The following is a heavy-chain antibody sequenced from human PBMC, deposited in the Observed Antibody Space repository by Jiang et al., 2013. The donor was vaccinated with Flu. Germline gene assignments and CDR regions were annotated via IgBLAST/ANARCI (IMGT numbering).Heavy chain of an antibody. CDR2: VSPRGDGT. J-gene: IGHJ5*02. CDR1: GDTISNHY. Sequence: ESGAEVKRPGASVKLFCKASGDTISNHYVHWLRQAPGQGLEWVGIVSPRGDGTSYAEKFRGRVTVTRDTSTNTVYMELRSLRSDDTAIYYCAREAFTSGTRGLFDPWGQGTLVTVSS. V-gene: IGHV1-46*01. D-gene: IGHD3-10*01. CDR3: AREAFTSGTRGLFDP.